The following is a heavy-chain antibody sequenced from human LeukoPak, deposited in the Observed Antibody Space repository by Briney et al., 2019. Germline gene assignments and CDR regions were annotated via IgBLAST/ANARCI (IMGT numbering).Heavy chain of an antibody. J-gene: IGHJ4*02. D-gene: IGHD6-13*01. Sequence: PSEPLTLTCPVSGGSLSSYYWSWIRQAPGKGLEWVGDIYYSGSTNYKPSLKSRVTISVDTSKYQFTLKLSSVTAAVTAVYYCARGRSWDNFDYWGQGTLVTVSS. V-gene: IGHV4-59*01. CDR1: GGSLSSYY. CDR2: IYYSGST. CDR3: ARGRSWDNFDY.